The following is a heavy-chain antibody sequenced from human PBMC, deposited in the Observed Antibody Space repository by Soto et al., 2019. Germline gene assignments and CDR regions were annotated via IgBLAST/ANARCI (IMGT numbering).Heavy chain of an antibody. Sequence: PGGSLRLSCAASGFTFSSFVMHWVRQAPGKGLEWVGRIKSKTDGGTTDYAAPVKGRFTISRDDSKNTLYLQMNSLKTEDTAVYYCTTDLTDILPWDVWGQGTTVTVSS. V-gene: IGHV3-15*07. CDR3: TTDLTDILPWDV. D-gene: IGHD3-9*01. J-gene: IGHJ6*02. CDR2: IKSKTDGGTT. CDR1: GFTFSSFV.